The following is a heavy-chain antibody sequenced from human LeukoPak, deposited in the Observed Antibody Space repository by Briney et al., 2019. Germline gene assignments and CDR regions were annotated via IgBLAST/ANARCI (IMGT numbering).Heavy chain of an antibody. V-gene: IGHV1-18*01. CDR1: GYTFTSYG. CDR3: ARVVGSMEYNWFDP. J-gene: IGHJ5*02. D-gene: IGHD2-15*01. Sequence: ASVKVSCKASGYTFTSYGISWVRQAPGQGLEWMGWISVYNGNTNYAQKLQGRVTMTTDTSTSTAYMELRSLRSDDTAVYYCARVVGSMEYNWFDPWGQGTLVTVSS. CDR2: ISVYNGNT.